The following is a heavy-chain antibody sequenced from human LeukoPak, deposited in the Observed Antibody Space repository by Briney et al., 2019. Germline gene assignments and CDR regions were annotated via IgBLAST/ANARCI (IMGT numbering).Heavy chain of an antibody. V-gene: IGHV3-23*01. CDR2: ISGGGGST. Sequence: GGSLRLSCAVSGFTFSSYAMSWVRQAPGKGLEWVSAISGGGGSTYYSDSVKGRFTISRDNSKNTLYLQMNSLRADDTAIYYCARNQQLGGHSYYYYGMDVWGQGATVTVSS. J-gene: IGHJ6*02. D-gene: IGHD3-16*01. CDR3: ARNQQLGGHSYYYYGMDV. CDR1: GFTFSSYA.